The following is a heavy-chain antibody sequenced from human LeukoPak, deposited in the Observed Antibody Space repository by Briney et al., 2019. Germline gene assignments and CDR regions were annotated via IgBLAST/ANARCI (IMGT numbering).Heavy chain of an antibody. J-gene: IGHJ5*02. V-gene: IGHV1-8*01. Sequence: GASVKVSCKASGYTFTSYDINWVRQATGQGLEWMGWMNPNSGNTGYAQKFQGRVTMTRSTSISTAYMELSSLRSEDTAVYYCARGHQTQGSGSQRGFDPWGQGTLVTVSS. CDR1: GYTFTSYD. CDR3: ARGHQTQGSGSQRGFDP. D-gene: IGHD1-26*01. CDR2: MNPNSGNT.